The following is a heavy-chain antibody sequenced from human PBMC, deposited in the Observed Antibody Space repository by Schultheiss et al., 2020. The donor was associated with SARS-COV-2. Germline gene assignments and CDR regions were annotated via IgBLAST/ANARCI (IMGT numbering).Heavy chain of an antibody. CDR2: IKQDGTVK. Sequence: GESLKISCAASGFTFRNYWMDWVRQAPGKGLEWVANIKQDGTVKHYVDSVRGRFIISRDNAKNSLDLQMNSLRVDDTAVYYCVKEGEEMGTSWGQGTLVTVSS. CDR1: GFTFRNYW. D-gene: IGHD1-1*01. J-gene: IGHJ4*02. V-gene: IGHV3-7*03. CDR3: VKEGEEMGTS.